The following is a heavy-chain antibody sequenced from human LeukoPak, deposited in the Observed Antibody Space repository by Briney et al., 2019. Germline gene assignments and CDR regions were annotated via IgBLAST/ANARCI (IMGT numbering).Heavy chain of an antibody. CDR3: ARGGREPSIYQPLRRQPDFDY. Sequence: SQTLSLTCTVSGGSISSGGYYWSWIRQHPGKGLEWIGYIYYSGSTYYNPSLKSRVTISVDTSKNQFSLKLSSVTAADTAVYYCARGGREPSIYQPLRRQPDFDYWGQGTLVTVSS. V-gene: IGHV4-31*03. D-gene: IGHD2-2*01. J-gene: IGHJ4*02. CDR1: GGSISSGGYY. CDR2: IYYSGST.